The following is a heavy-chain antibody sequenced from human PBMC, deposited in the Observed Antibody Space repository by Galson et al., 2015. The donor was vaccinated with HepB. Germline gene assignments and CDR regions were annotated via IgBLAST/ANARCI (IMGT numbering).Heavy chain of an antibody. Sequence: LRLSCAASGFTFSNYWMSWVRQAAWKGLEWVANIKQDGGEKHYVDSVKGRFTISRDNVKNSLYLQLTTLRAEDTAVYYCAIAIYGDWGSDASDIWGQGTMVTVSS. J-gene: IGHJ3*02. CDR2: IKQDGGEK. D-gene: IGHD4-17*01. CDR1: GFTFSNYW. CDR3: AIAIYGDWGSDASDI. V-gene: IGHV3-7*01.